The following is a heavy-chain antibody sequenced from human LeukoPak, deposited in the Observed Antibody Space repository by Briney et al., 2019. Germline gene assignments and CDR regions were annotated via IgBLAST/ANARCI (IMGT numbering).Heavy chain of an antibody. Sequence: ASVKVSCKVSGYTLTELSMHWVRQAPGKGLEWMGGFDPEDGETIYAQKFQGRVTMTEDTSTDTAYMELSSLRSEDTAVYYCATGFTLRDFWTPYDYWGLGTLVTVSS. D-gene: IGHD3/OR15-3a*01. CDR3: ATGFTLRDFWTPYDY. CDR2: FDPEDGET. CDR1: GYTLTELS. V-gene: IGHV1-24*01. J-gene: IGHJ4*02.